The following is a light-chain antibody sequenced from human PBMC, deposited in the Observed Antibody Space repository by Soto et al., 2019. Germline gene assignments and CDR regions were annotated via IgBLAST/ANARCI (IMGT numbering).Light chain of an antibody. CDR2: DVT. V-gene: IGLV2-14*01. CDR3: SSDTSSGNYG. Sequence: QSVLTQPASVSGSPGQSIAISCPGTSSDVGAYNYVSWYQQHPGKAPKIMIYDVTNRPPGVSNLCSGSKTGNTASLTISGLQAEDEAEYYGSSDTSSGNYGCGTGTNVTGL. J-gene: IGLJ1*01. CDR1: SSDVGAYNY.